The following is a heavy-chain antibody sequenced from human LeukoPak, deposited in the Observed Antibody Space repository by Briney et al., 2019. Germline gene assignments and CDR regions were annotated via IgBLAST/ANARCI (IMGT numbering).Heavy chain of an antibody. J-gene: IGHJ5*02. Sequence: GGSLRLSCGASGFTFSSYGIHWVRQAPGKGLEWVAVISYDGSNKYYADSVKGRFTISRDNSKNTLYLQMNSLRAEDTAVYYCAKATYSSSSWWFDPWGQGTLVTVSS. CDR3: AKATYSSSSWWFDP. V-gene: IGHV3-30*18. CDR2: ISYDGSNK. D-gene: IGHD6-13*01. CDR1: GFTFSSYG.